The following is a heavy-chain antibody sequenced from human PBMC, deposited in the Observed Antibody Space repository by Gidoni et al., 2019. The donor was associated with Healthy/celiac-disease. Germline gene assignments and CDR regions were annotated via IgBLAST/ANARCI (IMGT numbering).Heavy chain of an antibody. CDR2: LWYDGSNK. CDR3: ARDHGSGSDAFDI. CDR1: GFSFSSYG. D-gene: IGHD3-10*01. Sequence: QVQLVESGGGVVQPGRSLRLSCAASGFSFSSYGMHWVREAPGKGLEWVAGLWYDGSNKYYADSVKGRFTISRDNSKNTLDLQMNSLRAEDTAVYYCARDHGSGSDAFDIWGQGTIVTVSS. V-gene: IGHV3-33*01. J-gene: IGHJ3*02.